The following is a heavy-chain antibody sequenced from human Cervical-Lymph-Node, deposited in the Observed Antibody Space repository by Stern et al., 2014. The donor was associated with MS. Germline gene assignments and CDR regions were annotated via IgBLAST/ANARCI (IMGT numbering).Heavy chain of an antibody. CDR1: GFDFSHYG. Sequence: VQLVESGGGVVQPGRSLRVSCAASGFDFSHYGMNWVRQAPGKGLEWVAFISYDVSTKYYADSGKGRFTISRDNSNDMVYLQMDSLRTEDTAVYYCAKDWEYDGDIGWYSDVWGRGTLVTVSS. CDR2: ISYDVSTK. CDR3: AKDWEYDGDIGWYSDV. D-gene: IGHD4-17*01. J-gene: IGHJ2*01. V-gene: IGHV3-30*18.